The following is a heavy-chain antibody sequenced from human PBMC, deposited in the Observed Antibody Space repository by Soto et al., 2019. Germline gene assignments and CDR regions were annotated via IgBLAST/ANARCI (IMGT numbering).Heavy chain of an antibody. CDR1: GGTFSSYA. CDR3: AMRAGTGYYYGMDV. CDR2: IIPIFGTA. V-gene: IGHV1-69*13. D-gene: IGHD6-19*01. Sequence: GASVKVSCKASGGTFSSYAISWVRQAPGQGLEWMGGIIPIFGTANYAQKFQGRVTITADESTSTAYMELSSLRSEDTAVYYCAMRAGTGYYYGMDVWGQGTTVTVFS. J-gene: IGHJ6*02.